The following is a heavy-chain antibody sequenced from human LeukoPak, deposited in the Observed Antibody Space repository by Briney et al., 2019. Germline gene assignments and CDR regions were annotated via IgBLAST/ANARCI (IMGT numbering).Heavy chain of an antibody. CDR1: GGSISSGSYS. CDR2: IYTSGTT. D-gene: IGHD4-11*01. J-gene: IGHJ4*02. Sequence: PSETLSLTCTVSGGSISSGSYSWNWIRQPAGTGLECIGRIYTSGTTNYNPSLKSRVTMSVDTSKNQFSLRLSSVTAADTAVYYCAKSRSLGLQYFDTWGQGTLATVSS. V-gene: IGHV4-61*02. CDR3: AKSRSLGLQYFDT.